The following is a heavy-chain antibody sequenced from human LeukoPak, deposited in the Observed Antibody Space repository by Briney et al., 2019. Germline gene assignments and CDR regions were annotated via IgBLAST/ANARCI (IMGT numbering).Heavy chain of an antibody. D-gene: IGHD2-2*01. CDR2: IKQDGSEK. J-gene: IGHJ5*02. CDR3: ARDLCSSTSCRYNWFDP. Sequence: GGSLRLSCAASGFTFSTYSMSWVRQAPGKGLEWVTNIKQDGSEKYYVDPVKVRFTISRDNAKNSLYLQMNSLRAEDTAVYYCARDLCSSTSCRYNWFDPWGQGTLVTVSS. CDR1: GFTFSTYS. V-gene: IGHV3-7*01.